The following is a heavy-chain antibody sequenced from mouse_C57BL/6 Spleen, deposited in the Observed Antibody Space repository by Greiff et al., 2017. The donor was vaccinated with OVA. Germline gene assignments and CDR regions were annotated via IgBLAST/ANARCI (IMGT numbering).Heavy chain of an antibody. CDR1: GFNIKDYY. CDR3: ARWYYGGWYFDV. CDR2: IDPEDGET. Sequence: VQLQQSGAELVKPGASVKLSCTASGFNIKDYYMHWVKQRTEQGLEWIGRIDPEDGETKYAPNFQGKATITADTSSNTAYLQLSSLTSEDTAVYYCARWYYGGWYFDVWGTGTTVTVSS. V-gene: IGHV14-2*01. J-gene: IGHJ1*03. D-gene: IGHD1-1*01.